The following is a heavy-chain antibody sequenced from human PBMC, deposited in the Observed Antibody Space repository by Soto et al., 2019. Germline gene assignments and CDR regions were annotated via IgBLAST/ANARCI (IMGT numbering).Heavy chain of an antibody. J-gene: IGHJ4*02. Sequence: ASVKVSCKASGYTFTSYGISWVRQAPGQGREWMGWISAYNGNTNYAQKLQGRVTMTTDTSTSTAYMELRSLRSDDTAVYYCARGLKLELEFDYWGQGXLVTVSS. CDR3: ARGLKLELEFDY. CDR1: GYTFTSYG. D-gene: IGHD1-7*01. V-gene: IGHV1-18*04. CDR2: ISAYNGNT.